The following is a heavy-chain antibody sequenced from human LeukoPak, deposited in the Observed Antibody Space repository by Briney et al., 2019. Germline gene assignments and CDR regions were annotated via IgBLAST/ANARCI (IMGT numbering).Heavy chain of an antibody. CDR1: GFTFSNYA. CDR3: AKEGARVVVRP. Sequence: GGSLRLSCAAPGFTFSNYAMTWVRQAPGKGLEWVSAISGSGGSTYYADSVKGRFTISRDNSKNTLYLQMNSLRAEDTAVYYCAKEGARVVVRPWGQGTLVTVSS. CDR2: ISGSGGST. J-gene: IGHJ5*02. D-gene: IGHD2-2*01. V-gene: IGHV3-23*01.